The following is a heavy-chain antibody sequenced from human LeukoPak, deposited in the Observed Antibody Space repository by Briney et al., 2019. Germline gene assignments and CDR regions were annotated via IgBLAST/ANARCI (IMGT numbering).Heavy chain of an antibody. D-gene: IGHD2-2*01. CDR3: ARAEQYQLLLH. V-gene: IGHV1-18*01. J-gene: IGHJ4*02. CDR1: GYTFTSYG. Sequence: ASVKVPCKASGYTFTSYGITWVRQAPGQGLEWMGWISAYNGNTNYAQKLQGRVTMTTGTSTSTAYLDLRSLRSDDTAVYYCARAEQYQLLLHWGQGTLVTVSS. CDR2: ISAYNGNT.